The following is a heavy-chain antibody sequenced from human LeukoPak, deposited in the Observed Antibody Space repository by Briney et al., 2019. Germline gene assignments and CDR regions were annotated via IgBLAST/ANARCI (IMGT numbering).Heavy chain of an antibody. CDR1: GASISSGGYS. D-gene: IGHD3-22*01. Sequence: SQTLSLTCTVSGASISSGGYSWSWIRQPPGKGLEWIGYIYHSGSTYYNPSLKSRVTISVDTSKNQFSLKLSSVTAADTAVYYCASSQYYYDSSGYYPLSYFDYWGQGTLVTVSS. CDR3: ASSQYYYDSSGYYPLSYFDY. CDR2: IYHSGST. V-gene: IGHV4-30-2*01. J-gene: IGHJ4*02.